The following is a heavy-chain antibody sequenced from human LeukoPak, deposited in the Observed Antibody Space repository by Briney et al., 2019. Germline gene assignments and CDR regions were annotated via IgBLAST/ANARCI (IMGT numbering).Heavy chain of an antibody. Sequence: ASVKVSCKASGYTFTGYYMHWVRQAPGQGLEWMGWINPNSGSTNYAQKFQGRVTMTRDTSISTAYMELSRLRSDDTAVYYCAREGSAAGTPDYWGQGTLVTVSS. CDR1: GYTFTGYY. V-gene: IGHV1-2*02. CDR3: AREGSAAGTPDY. J-gene: IGHJ4*02. D-gene: IGHD6-13*01. CDR2: INPNSGST.